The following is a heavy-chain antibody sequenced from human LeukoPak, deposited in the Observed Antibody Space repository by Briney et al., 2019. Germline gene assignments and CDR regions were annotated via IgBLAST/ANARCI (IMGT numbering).Heavy chain of an antibody. J-gene: IGHJ6*02. Sequence: ASVKVSCKASGYTFTSYYMHWVRQAPGQGLEWMGIINPSGGSTSYAQKFQGRVTMTRDTSTSTVYMELSSLRSEDTAVYHCARDMRIAAAGTVVNYYYYYGMDVWGQGTTVTVSS. CDR3: ARDMRIAAAGTVVNYYYYYGMDV. CDR1: GYTFTSYY. CDR2: INPSGGST. D-gene: IGHD6-13*01. V-gene: IGHV1-46*01.